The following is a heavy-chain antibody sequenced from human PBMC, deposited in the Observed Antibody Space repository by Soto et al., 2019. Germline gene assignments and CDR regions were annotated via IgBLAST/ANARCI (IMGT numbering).Heavy chain of an antibody. J-gene: IGHJ4*02. D-gene: IGHD3-10*01. V-gene: IGHV4-4*02. Sequence: SETLSLTCAVSGASIRSNNRWSWVRQPPGKGLEWIGEIFHSGSTNYNPSLKTRLTISVDNSKNQFSLKLNSVTAADTAVYYCARHNYGSGSTYFDYWGQGTLVTVSS. CDR3: ARHNYGSGSTYFDY. CDR2: IFHSGST. CDR1: GASIRSNNR.